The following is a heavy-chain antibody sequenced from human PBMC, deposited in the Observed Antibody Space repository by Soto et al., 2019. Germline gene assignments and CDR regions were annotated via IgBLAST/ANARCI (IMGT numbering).Heavy chain of an antibody. Sequence: EVQAVESGGGLIQPGGSLRLSCEVSGFSVTANYMSWVRQAPGKGLEWVSVIYSGGSTYYIDSVKGRFSISRDISKNTRYLQMNSLRAGDTAVYYCRGYGYWGQGTLVTVSS. CDR2: IYSGGST. J-gene: IGHJ4*02. D-gene: IGHD5-12*01. CDR1: GFSVTANY. V-gene: IGHV3-53*01. CDR3: RGYGY.